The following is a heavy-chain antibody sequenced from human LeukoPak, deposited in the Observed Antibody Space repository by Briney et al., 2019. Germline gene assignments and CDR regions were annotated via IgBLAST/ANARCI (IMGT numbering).Heavy chain of an antibody. CDR1: GFTFSSYG. J-gene: IGHJ4*02. Sequence: GRSLRLSCAASGFTFSSYGMHWVRQAPGKGLEWVAVIWYDGSNKYYADSVKGRFTISRDNSKNTLYLQMNSPRAEDTAVYYCAKMAGIAAAEADYWGQGTLVTVSS. V-gene: IGHV3-33*06. CDR2: IWYDGSNK. D-gene: IGHD6-13*01. CDR3: AKMAGIAAAEADY.